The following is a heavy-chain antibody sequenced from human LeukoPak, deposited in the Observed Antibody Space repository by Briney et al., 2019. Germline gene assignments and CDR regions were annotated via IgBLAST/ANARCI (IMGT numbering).Heavy chain of an antibody. V-gene: IGHV4-59*01. D-gene: IGHD6-6*01. Sequence: KPSETLSLTCTVSGGSISTYYWNWIRQPPGKGLEWIGYIYHSGSTNYNPSLQSRVTISVDTSKNQFSLNLNSVTAADTAVYYCARGGAARLHLQNWGQGTLVTVSS. J-gene: IGHJ1*01. CDR3: ARGGAARLHLQN. CDR1: GGSISTYY. CDR2: IYHSGST.